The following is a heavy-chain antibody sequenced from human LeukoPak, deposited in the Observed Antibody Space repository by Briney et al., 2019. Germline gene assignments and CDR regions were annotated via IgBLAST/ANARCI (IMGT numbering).Heavy chain of an antibody. CDR2: IICSGGST. D-gene: IGHD2-15*01. Sequence: SAIICSGGSTYYADSVKGRFTISRDNSKNTLYLQMNSLRADDTAVYYCAKDGISGGVHWGQGTLVTVSS. V-gene: IGHV3-23*01. J-gene: IGHJ4*02. CDR3: AKDGISGGVH.